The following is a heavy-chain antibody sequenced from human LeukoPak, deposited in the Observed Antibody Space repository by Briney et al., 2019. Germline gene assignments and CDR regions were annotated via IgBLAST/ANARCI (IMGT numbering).Heavy chain of an antibody. CDR2: ITDTGGGT. CDR1: GFTFSSYS. Sequence: PGGSLRLSCAASGFTFSSYSMNWVRQAPEKGLEWVSTITDTGGGTNYADSVKGRFTISRDNSKNTLYLQMNSLRAEDTAVYYCAKDVGMTVGATDYWGQGTLVTVSS. CDR3: AKDVGMTVGATDY. J-gene: IGHJ4*02. D-gene: IGHD1-26*01. V-gene: IGHV3-23*01.